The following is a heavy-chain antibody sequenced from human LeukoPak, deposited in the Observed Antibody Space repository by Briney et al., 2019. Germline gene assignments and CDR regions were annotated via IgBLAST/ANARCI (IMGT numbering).Heavy chain of an antibody. CDR3: ARAHSASWYAAY. CDR2: ASSDGSDK. V-gene: IGHV3-30*04. D-gene: IGHD2-2*01. CDR1: GFTFIDYT. J-gene: IGHJ4*03. Sequence: GGSLRLSCTTSGFTFIDYTMHWVRQAPGEGPEWVALASSDGSDKQYAASVKGRLTISRDDSKNTLYLEMNTLKDEDTAVYYCARAHSASWYAAYWGHGTRVTVSS.